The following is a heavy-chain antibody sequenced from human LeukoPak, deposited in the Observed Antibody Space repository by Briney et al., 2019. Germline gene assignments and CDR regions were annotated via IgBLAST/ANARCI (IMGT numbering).Heavy chain of an antibody. J-gene: IGHJ4*02. CDR2: ISSRSSYI. CDR3: ARDSMRLPDY. CDR1: GFTFSSYS. D-gene: IGHD2/OR15-2a*01. Sequence: GGSLRLSCAASGFTFSSYSMNWVRQAPGKGLEWVSSISSRSSYIYYADSVKGRFTISRDNAKNSLYLQMNSLRAEDTAVYYCARDSMRLPDYWRQGTLVTVSS. V-gene: IGHV3-21*01.